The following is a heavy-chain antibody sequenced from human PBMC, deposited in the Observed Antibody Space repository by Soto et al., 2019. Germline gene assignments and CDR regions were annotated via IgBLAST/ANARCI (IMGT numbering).Heavy chain of an antibody. CDR3: AKAWYCDYGRDVPDY. CDR1: GFTFSSYG. V-gene: IGHV3-30*18. CDR2: ISYDGSNK. D-gene: IGHD4-17*01. Sequence: QVQLVESGGGVVQPGRSLRLSCAASGFTFSSYGMHWVRQAPGKGLEWVAVISYDGSNKYYADSVKGRFTISRDNSKNTLYLPMNGLRAEDTAVYYGAKAWYCDYGRDVPDYWGQGTLVTVSS. J-gene: IGHJ4*02.